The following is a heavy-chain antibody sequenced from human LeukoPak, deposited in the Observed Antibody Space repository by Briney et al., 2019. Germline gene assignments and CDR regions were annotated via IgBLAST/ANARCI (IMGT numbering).Heavy chain of an antibody. CDR1: GGSISSSSYC. J-gene: IGHJ2*01. D-gene: IGHD5/OR15-5a*01. CDR3: ARYLRRNWYFGL. V-gene: IGHV4-39*07. CDR2: IYYSGST. Sequence: SETLSLTCTVSGGSISSSSYCWGWIRQPPGKGLEWIGSIYYSGSTYYNPSRKSRVTISVDTSKNQFSLKLISVTAADTAVYYCARYLRRNWYFGLWGRGTLVTVSS.